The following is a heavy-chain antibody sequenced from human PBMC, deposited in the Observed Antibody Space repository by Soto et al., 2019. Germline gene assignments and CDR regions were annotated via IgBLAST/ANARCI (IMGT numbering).Heavy chain of an antibody. Sequence: RASVKVSCKASGGTFSSYAISWVRQAPGQGLEWMGGIIPIFGTANYAQKFQGRVTITADKSTSTAYMELSSLRSEDTAVYYCARDYGVVTRTNYGMDVWGQGTTVTVSS. J-gene: IGHJ6*02. CDR3: ARDYGVVTRTNYGMDV. D-gene: IGHD3-3*01. CDR1: GGTFSSYA. CDR2: IIPIFGTA. V-gene: IGHV1-69*06.